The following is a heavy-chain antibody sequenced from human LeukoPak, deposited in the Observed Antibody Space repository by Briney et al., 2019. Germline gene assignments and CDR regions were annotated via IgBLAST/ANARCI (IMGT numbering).Heavy chain of an antibody. V-gene: IGHV3-30*03. CDR2: ISYDGSNK. Sequence: GGSLRLSCVASGFTFSSYGMHWVRQAPGKGLEWVAVISYDGSNKYYADSVKGRFAISRDNSKNTLYLQMNSLRAEDTAVYYCAREIWNDVDYWGQGTLVTVSS. D-gene: IGHD1-1*01. CDR3: AREIWNDVDY. J-gene: IGHJ4*02. CDR1: GFTFSSYG.